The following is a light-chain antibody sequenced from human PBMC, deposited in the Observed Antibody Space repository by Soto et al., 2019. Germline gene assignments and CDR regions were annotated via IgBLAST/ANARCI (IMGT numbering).Light chain of an antibody. V-gene: IGKV3-11*01. Sequence: EIVLTQSPGTLSLSPGERATXSCRASQGVSSYLAWYQQKPGQAPRLLIYDASNRATGIPARFSGSGSGTDFTLTISSLEPEDFAVYYCQQRSNWPYTFGQGTRLEIK. CDR2: DAS. CDR3: QQRSNWPYT. J-gene: IGKJ2*01. CDR1: QGVSSY.